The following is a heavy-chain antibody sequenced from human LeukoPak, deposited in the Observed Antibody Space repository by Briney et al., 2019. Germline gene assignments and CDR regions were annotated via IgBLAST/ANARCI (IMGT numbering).Heavy chain of an antibody. V-gene: IGHV3-53*01. J-gene: IGHJ6*03. CDR1: GFTVSSNY. Sequence: PGGSLRLSCAASGFTVSSNYMSWVRQAPGKGLEWVSGFSGSGGITYYADSVKGRFTISRDNAKNSLYLQMNSLRAEDTAVYYCARGRFESYYYYMDVWGKGTTVTVSS. D-gene: IGHD3-3*01. CDR3: ARGRFESYYYYMDV. CDR2: SGSGGIT.